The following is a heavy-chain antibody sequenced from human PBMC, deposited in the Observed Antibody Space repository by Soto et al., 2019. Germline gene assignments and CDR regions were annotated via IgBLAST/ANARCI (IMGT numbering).Heavy chain of an antibody. CDR1: GGSVSSSSYY. Sequence: SETLSLTCTVSGGSVSSSSYYWGWIRQPPGKGLEWIGTIYYTGSTSYSPSLKRRVTISVDTSKTQFSLNLSSVTATDTAVYYCAGRRAGDYYFDYWGQGTLVTVSS. J-gene: IGHJ4*02. V-gene: IGHV4-39*01. D-gene: IGHD1-26*01. CDR2: IYYTGST. CDR3: AGRRAGDYYFDY.